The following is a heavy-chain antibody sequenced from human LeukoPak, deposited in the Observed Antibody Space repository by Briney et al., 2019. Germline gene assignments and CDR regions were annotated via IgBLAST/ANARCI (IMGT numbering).Heavy chain of an antibody. CDR1: GFTISTYG. Sequence: GGSLRLSCAASGFTISTYGMHWVRQAPGKGLEWVALISYDGSDKYYTDSVKGRFTISRDNSKNTLYLQMNSLRAEDTAVYYCARVLRDYDSRAYDAFDIWGQGTMVTVSS. V-gene: IGHV3-30*03. CDR2: ISYDGSDK. D-gene: IGHD3-22*01. J-gene: IGHJ3*02. CDR3: ARVLRDYDSRAYDAFDI.